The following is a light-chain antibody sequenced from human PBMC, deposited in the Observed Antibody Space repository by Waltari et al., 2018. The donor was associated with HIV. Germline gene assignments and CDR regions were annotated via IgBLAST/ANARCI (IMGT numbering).Light chain of an antibody. Sequence: QSALTQPRSVSGSPGQSVTISCTGTSSDVGGYNYVSWYQQHPGKAPKLMMYDGSKRPSGVPVGFSGSKSGNTASLTISGLQAEDEADYYCCSYAGSYTWVFGGGTKLTVL. V-gene: IGLV2-11*01. CDR1: SSDVGGYNY. CDR3: CSYAGSYTWV. CDR2: DGS. J-gene: IGLJ3*02.